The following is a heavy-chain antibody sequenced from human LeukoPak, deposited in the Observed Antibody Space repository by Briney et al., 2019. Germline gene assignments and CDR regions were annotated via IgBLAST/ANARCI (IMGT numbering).Heavy chain of an antibody. CDR3: AASYSGYDLGSLY. CDR2: IVVGSGNT. J-gene: IGHJ4*02. V-gene: IGHV1-58*02. CDR1: GFTFTSSA. Sequence: ASVKVSCKASGFTFTSSAMQWVRQARGQRLEWIGWIVVGSGNTNYAQKFQERVTITRDMSTSTAYMELSSLRSEDTAVYYCAASYSGYDLGSLYWGQGTLVTVSS. D-gene: IGHD5-12*01.